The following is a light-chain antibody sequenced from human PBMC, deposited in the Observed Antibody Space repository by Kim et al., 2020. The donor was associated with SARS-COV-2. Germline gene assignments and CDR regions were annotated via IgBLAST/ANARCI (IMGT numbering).Light chain of an antibody. Sequence: DKEMTQSPSSLSSSAGDRATITCRASQGFSNNLGWYQQKPGKAPRLLIYGASILHSGIPSRFSGSGSGTDFTLTISSLEPEDVAAYYCQKHNSAPLTFGHGTKVDIK. CDR3: QKHNSAPLT. J-gene: IGKJ3*01. CDR1: QGFSNN. V-gene: IGKV1-27*01. CDR2: GAS.